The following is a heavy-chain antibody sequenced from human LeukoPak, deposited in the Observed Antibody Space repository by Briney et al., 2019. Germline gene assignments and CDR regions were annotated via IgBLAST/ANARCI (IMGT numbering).Heavy chain of an antibody. CDR2: INHSGST. CDR3: ARVEDSGYDYRGRFDP. D-gene: IGHD5-12*01. CDR1: GGSFSGYY. V-gene: IGHV4-34*01. J-gene: IGHJ5*02. Sequence: SETLSLTCAVYGGSFSGYYWSWIRQPPGKGLEWIGEINHSGSTNYNPPLKSRVTISVDTSKNQFSLKLSSVTAADTAVYYCARVEDSGYDYRGRFDPWGQGTLVTVSS.